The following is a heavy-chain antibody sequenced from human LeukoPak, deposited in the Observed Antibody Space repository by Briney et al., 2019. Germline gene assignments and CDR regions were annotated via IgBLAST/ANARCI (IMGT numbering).Heavy chain of an antibody. CDR3: ARGLGITGPEYYFDY. CDR2: INHSGST. J-gene: IGHJ4*02. D-gene: IGHD1-20*01. Sequence: NPSETLSLTCAVYGGSFSGYYWSWIRQPPGEGLEWIGEINHSGSTNYNPSLKSRVTISVDTSKNQFSLKLSSVTAADTAVYYCARGLGITGPEYYFDYWGQGTLVTVSS. CDR1: GGSFSGYY. V-gene: IGHV4-34*01.